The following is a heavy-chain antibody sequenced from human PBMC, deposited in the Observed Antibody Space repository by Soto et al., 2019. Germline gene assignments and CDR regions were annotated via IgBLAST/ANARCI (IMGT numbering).Heavy chain of an antibody. J-gene: IGHJ4*02. CDR1: GFTFSNNA. CDR2: ISGSGRST. CDR3: AKRGAGSSSSPGYYDC. V-gene: IGHV3-23*01. D-gene: IGHD6-6*01. Sequence: GGSLRLSCAASGFTFSNNAMTWVRQAPGKGLEWVSTISGSGRSTYYADSVKGRFTISRDNSKNTLYLQLNSLRAEDTAIYYCAKRGAGSSSSPGYYDCWGQGTLVTVSS.